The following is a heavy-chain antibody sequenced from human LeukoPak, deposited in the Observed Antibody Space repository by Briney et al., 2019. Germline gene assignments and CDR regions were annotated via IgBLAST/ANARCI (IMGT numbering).Heavy chain of an antibody. CDR2: IRYDGSNK. CDR1: GFTFSSYG. J-gene: IGHJ6*03. CDR3: TRDENTMVRGPYYYYYMDV. D-gene: IGHD3-10*01. Sequence: QPWGSLRLSCAASGFTFSSYGMHWVRQAPGKGLEWVAFIRYDGSNKYYADSVKGRFTISRDNSKNTLYLQMNSLRAEDTAVYYCTRDENTMVRGPYYYYYMDVWGKGATVTVSS. V-gene: IGHV3-30*02.